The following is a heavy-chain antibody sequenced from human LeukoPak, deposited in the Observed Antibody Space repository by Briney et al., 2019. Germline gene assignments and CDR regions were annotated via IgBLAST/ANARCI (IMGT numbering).Heavy chain of an antibody. V-gene: IGHV3-21*01. D-gene: IGHD2-8*02. J-gene: IGHJ5*02. CDR1: GFTLSRYI. CDR3: ASLSGVWDTGDKKWFDP. CDR2: ISNDSRYI. Sequence: GGPLRLSCIASGFTLSRYIMNWVRQAPGKGLEWVASISNDSRYIYYSDSVKGRFTISRDNAENTVYLQTNSLRVEDTAMYYCASLSGVWDTGDKKWFDPWGQGTLVTVSS.